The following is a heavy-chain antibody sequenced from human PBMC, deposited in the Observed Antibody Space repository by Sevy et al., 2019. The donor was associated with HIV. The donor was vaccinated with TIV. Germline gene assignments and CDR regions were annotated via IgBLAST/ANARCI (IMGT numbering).Heavy chain of an antibody. J-gene: IGHJ4*02. Sequence: GGSLRLSCAVSGFTVSANYMTWVRQAPGKGLEWVSVIYSDGTTHHADSVKGRFSISRDNSNNTLYLQMNSLRVEDTAVYYCARGKSGYGYGLDYWGQGTLVTVSS. D-gene: IGHD5-18*01. CDR3: ARGKSGYGYGLDY. CDR2: IYSDGTT. V-gene: IGHV3-66*01. CDR1: GFTVSANY.